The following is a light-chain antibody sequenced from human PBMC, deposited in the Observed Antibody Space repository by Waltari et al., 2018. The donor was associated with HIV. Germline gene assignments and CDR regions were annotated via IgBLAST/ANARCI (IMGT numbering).Light chain of an antibody. V-gene: IGLV6-57*04. J-gene: IGLJ3*02. CDR2: DNN. Sequence: NFMLTQPHSVSESPGKTVTISCTRRGGSIASNFVQWYQQSPGIAPTTVMYDNNKRPSGIPVRFSGSSDSSANSASLTISGLKTEDEAAYYCQSFETGTWAFGGGTKLTVL. CDR3: QSFETGTWA. CDR1: GGSIASNF.